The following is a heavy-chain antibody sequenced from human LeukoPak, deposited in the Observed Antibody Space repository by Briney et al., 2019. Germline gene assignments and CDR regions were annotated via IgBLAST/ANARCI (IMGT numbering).Heavy chain of an antibody. J-gene: IGHJ4*02. D-gene: IGHD3-16*01. Sequence: SETLSHTCTVSGASISSYYWSWIRQPPGKGLEWIGYIYYTGNTDYNPSLKSRVTISVDTSKNQFSLKLSSVTAADAAVYYCVKGGGNFDYWGQGTLVTVSS. CDR1: GASISSYY. V-gene: IGHV4-59*08. CDR3: VKGGGNFDY. CDR2: IYYTGNT.